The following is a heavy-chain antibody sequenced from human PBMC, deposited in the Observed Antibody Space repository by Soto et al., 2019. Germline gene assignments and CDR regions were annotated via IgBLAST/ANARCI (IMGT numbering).Heavy chain of an antibody. V-gene: IGHV4-34*01. J-gene: IGHJ6*02. CDR1: GGSFSGYY. Sequence: PSETLSLTCAVYGGSFSGYYWSWIRQPPGKGLEWIGEINHSGSTNYNPSLKSRVTISVDTSKNQFSLKLSSVTAADTAVYYCARGKQLVRNYYYYYGMDVWGQGTTVTVSS. CDR2: INHSGST. CDR3: ARGKQLVRNYYYYYGMDV. D-gene: IGHD6-6*01.